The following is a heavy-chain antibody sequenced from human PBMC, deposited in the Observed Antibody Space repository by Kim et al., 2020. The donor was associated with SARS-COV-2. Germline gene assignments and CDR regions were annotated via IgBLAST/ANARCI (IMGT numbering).Heavy chain of an antibody. J-gene: IGHJ5*02. CDR1: GYTFTSYA. CDR3: AREISSNYADNSFDP. D-gene: IGHD4-4*01. V-gene: IGHV7-4-1*02. CDR2: INTNTGNP. Sequence: ASVKVSCKASGYTFTSYAMNWVRQAPGQGLEWMGWINTNTGNPTYAQGFTGRFVFSLDTSVSTAYLQISSLKAEDTAVYYCAREISSNYADNSFDPWGQGTLVTVSS.